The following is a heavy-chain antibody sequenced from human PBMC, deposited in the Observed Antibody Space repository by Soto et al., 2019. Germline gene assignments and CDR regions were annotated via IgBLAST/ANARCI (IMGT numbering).Heavy chain of an antibody. CDR3: VKDMSSSSWYAFDI. J-gene: IGHJ3*02. V-gene: IGHV3-9*01. D-gene: IGHD6-13*01. CDR2: ISWNSGFT. Sequence: EVQLVESGGGLLQPGRSLRLSCAASGFSLDDFLMHWVRQAPGKGLEWVSGISWNSGFTGYADSVKGRFTISRDNAKNSRYLQMNSRRAEDTAFYYCVKDMSSSSWYAFDIWGQGTMVTVSP. CDR1: GFSLDDFL.